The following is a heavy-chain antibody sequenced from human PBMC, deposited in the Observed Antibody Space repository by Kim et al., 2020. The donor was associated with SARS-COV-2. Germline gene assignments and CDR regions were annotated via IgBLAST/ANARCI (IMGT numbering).Heavy chain of an antibody. CDR2: ISAYNGNT. CDR3: AREVEEQYYDSSGYRD. CDR1: GYTFTSYG. V-gene: IGHV1-18*01. D-gene: IGHD3-22*01. Sequence: ASVKVSCKASGYTFTSYGISWVRQAPGQGLEWMGWISAYNGNTNYAQKLQGRVTMTTDTSTSTAYMELRSLRSDDTAVYYCAREVEEQYYDSSGYRDWGQGTLVTVSS. J-gene: IGHJ4*02.